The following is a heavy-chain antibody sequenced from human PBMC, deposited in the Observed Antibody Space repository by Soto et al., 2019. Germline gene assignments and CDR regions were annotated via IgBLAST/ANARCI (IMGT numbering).Heavy chain of an antibody. V-gene: IGHV3-23*01. Sequence: GGSLRLSCAASGFTFSTYAMSWVRQAPGKGLEWVSDISDSGGNTYYADSVKGRFTISRDNSKTTLYLQMNSLRVEDTAIYYCAKDLTTGYDRGGRYFFDYWGRGTLVTVSS. CDR3: AKDLTTGYDRGGRYFFDY. D-gene: IGHD5-12*01. CDR2: ISDSGGNT. CDR1: GFTFSTYA. J-gene: IGHJ4*02.